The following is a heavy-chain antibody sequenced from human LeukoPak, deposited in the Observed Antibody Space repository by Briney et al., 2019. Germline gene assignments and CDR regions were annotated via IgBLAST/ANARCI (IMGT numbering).Heavy chain of an antibody. CDR3: AGTGRDCSSTSCLPHKTLDY. CDR1: GGSFSGYY. V-gene: IGHV4-34*01. CDR2: INHSGST. D-gene: IGHD2-2*01. J-gene: IGHJ4*02. Sequence: PSESLCLTCAVYGGSFSGYYWSWVRQPPGKGLEWVGEINHSGSTNYNPPLTSRVTISVDTSKNQFSLRLSSVTAADTAVYYCAGTGRDCSSTSCLPHKTLDYWGQGTLVTVSS.